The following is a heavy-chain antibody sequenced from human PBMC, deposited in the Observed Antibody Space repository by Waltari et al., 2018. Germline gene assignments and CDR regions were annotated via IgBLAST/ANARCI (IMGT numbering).Heavy chain of an antibody. Sequence: EVQLVESGGGLVQPGGSLRLSCAASGFTFSSYSMNWVRQAPGKGLEWVSYISSSSSTIYYADSVKGRFTISRDNAKNSLYLQMNSLRAEDTAVYYCARGEKRYSSSWYYFDYWGQGTLVTVSS. J-gene: IGHJ4*02. V-gene: IGHV3-48*04. D-gene: IGHD6-13*01. CDR1: GFTFSSYS. CDR3: ARGEKRYSSSWYYFDY. CDR2: ISSSSSTI.